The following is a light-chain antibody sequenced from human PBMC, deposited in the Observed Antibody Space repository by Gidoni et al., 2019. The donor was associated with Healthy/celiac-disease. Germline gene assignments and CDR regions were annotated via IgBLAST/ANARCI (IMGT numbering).Light chain of an antibody. CDR3: QQSYSNLRT. J-gene: IGKJ1*01. CDR1: QSISSY. Sequence: DIQMTRSPSSLSASVGDRVTITGRTSQSISSYLKWYQQKPGKAPKLLIYAASSLQSGVPSRFSGSGSGTDFTLTISSLHPEDFATYYCQQSYSNLRTFGQGTKLEIK. CDR2: AAS. V-gene: IGKV1-39*01.